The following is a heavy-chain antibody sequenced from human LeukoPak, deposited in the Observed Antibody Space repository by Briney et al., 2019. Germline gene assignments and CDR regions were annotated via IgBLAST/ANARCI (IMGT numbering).Heavy chain of an antibody. CDR3: ARDSYYDSSGYCN. D-gene: IGHD3-22*01. J-gene: IGHJ4*02. Sequence: GRSLRLSCAASGFTFSSYAMHWVRQAPGKGLEWVAVISYDGSNKYYADSVKGRFTISRDNSKNTLYLQMNSLRAEDTAVYYCARDSYYDSSGYCNWGQGTLVTVSS. CDR2: ISYDGSNK. CDR1: GFTFSSYA. V-gene: IGHV3-30*04.